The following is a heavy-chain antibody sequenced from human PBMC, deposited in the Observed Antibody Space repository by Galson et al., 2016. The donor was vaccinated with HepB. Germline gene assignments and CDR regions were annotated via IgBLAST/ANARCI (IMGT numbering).Heavy chain of an antibody. CDR1: GFTFSSYG. CDR2: ISYDGSNE. CDR3: AKDLNTFCSGGSCHADAFEI. V-gene: IGHV3-30*18. D-gene: IGHD2-15*01. J-gene: IGHJ3*02. Sequence: SLRLSCAASGFTFSSYGMHWVRQAPGKGLEWVAFISYDGSNEYYVESVKGRFTSSRDNSKNSLYLQMNSLRAEDTAVYYCAKDLNTFCSGGSCHADAFEIWGQGTMVTVS.